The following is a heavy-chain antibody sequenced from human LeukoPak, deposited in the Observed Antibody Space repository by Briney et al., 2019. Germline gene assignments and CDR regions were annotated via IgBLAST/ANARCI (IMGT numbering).Heavy chain of an antibody. CDR1: GGYISSYY. V-gene: IGHV4-59*01. D-gene: IGHD3-22*01. CDR3: ARSRDSTGYLRINCFDP. CDR2: ISYSGST. J-gene: IGHJ5*02. Sequence: DPSETLSLTCTVSGGYISSYYWNWIRQPPGKGLEWIGYISYSGSTNYNPSLKSRVTISVDTSKNQFSLNLSSVTEADTAVYYCARSRDSTGYLRINCFDPWGQGTLVTVSS.